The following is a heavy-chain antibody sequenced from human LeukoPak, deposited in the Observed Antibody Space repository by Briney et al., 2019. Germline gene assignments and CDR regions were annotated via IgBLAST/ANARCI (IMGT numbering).Heavy chain of an antibody. CDR2: ISYDESDK. CDR3: AKGVVAATNAAYYAMDV. Sequence: GGSLRLSCAASGFTFSNFCMHWVRQAPGRGLEWVAVISYDESDKYYADSVKGRFTISRDNSKNTLYLQMNSLRPEDTAVYYCAKGVVAATNAAYYAMDVWGQGTTVTVSS. V-gene: IGHV3-30*18. D-gene: IGHD2-15*01. CDR1: GFTFSNFC. J-gene: IGHJ6*02.